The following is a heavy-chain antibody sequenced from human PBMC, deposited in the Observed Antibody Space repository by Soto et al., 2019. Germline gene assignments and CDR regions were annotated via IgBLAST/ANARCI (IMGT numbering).Heavy chain of an antibody. J-gene: IGHJ4*02. V-gene: IGHV4-30-4*01. CDR1: GGSISSGDYY. CDR3: ARDSGYGGNPGLFDY. D-gene: IGHD4-17*01. Sequence: PSETLSLTCTVSGGSISSGDYYWSWIRQPPGKGLEWIGYIYGSGNTYYNPSLKSRVIISLDTSKNQFSLKLSSVTAADTAVYYCARDSGYGGNPGLFDYWGRGTLVTVSS. CDR2: IYGSGNT.